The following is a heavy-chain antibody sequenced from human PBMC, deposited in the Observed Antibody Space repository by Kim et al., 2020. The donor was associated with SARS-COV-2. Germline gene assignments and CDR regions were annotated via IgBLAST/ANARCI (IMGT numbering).Heavy chain of an antibody. V-gene: IGHV3-30*04. CDR1: GFTFSSYA. CDR3: ARDIYYYDSSGAFDI. CDR2: ISYDGSNK. J-gene: IGHJ3*02. Sequence: GGSLRLSCAASGFTFSSYAMHWVRQAPGKGLEWVAVISYDGSNKYYADSVKGRFTISRDNSKNTLYLQMNSLRAEDTAVYYCARDIYYYDSSGAFDIWGQGTMVTVSS. D-gene: IGHD3-22*01.